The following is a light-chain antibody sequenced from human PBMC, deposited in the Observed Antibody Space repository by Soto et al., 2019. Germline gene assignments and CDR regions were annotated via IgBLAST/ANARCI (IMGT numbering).Light chain of an antibody. CDR3: SSYTTSGTRYV. V-gene: IGLV2-14*03. CDR2: DVS. Sequence: QSVLTQPASVSGSPGQSITISCTGTSSDIGANNYVSWYRHHPGEAPKLMIFDVSYRPSGVSNRFSGSKSGKTASLTIYWLQADDESYYYCSSYTTSGTRYVFGTGTKVTVL. J-gene: IGLJ1*01. CDR1: SSDIGANNY.